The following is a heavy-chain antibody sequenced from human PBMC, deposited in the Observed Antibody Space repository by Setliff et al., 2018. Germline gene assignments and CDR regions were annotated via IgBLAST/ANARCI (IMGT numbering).Heavy chain of an antibody. V-gene: IGHV1-69*13. CDR2: IIPTLLGPA. J-gene: IGHJ6*03. CDR3: ARLPARRRYYYYMDV. D-gene: IGHD6-6*01. Sequence: SVKVSCKTSGGTFSSYGFSWVRQAPGQGLEWMGGIIPTLLGPANYAQKFQGRVTITADESTSTVFMELSSLRSEDPAVYYCARLPARRRYYYYMDVWGGGTTVTVSS. CDR1: GGTFSSYG.